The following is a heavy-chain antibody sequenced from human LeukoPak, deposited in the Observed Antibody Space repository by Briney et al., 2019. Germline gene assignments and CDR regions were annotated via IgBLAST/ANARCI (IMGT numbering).Heavy chain of an antibody. CDR3: VREDFVVIPAAMRGDY. CDR2: INPDRGGT. V-gene: IGHV1-2*02. CDR1: GYTFTGFY. Sequence: ASVKVSCQASGYTFTGFYIHWVGQAPGQGLEWMGWINPDRGGTNYAQKFQGRVTLTRDTSINTAYMELSGLTSDDTAVYYCVREDFVVIPAAMRGDYWGQGTLVIVSS. J-gene: IGHJ4*02. D-gene: IGHD2-2*01.